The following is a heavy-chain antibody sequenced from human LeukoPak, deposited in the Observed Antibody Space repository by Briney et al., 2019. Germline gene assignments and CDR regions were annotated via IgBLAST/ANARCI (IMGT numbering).Heavy chain of an antibody. D-gene: IGHD6-19*01. V-gene: IGHV4-59*08. Sequence: SETLSLTCTVSGGSMSPYHWGWIRQPPGKGLEWTGYIYYSGSTNYNPSLNSRVTISVDTSKNQFSLGLSSVTAADTAIYYCARAVSGRFDYWGQGTLVTVS. CDR1: GGSMSPYH. CDR3: ARAVSGRFDY. CDR2: IYYSGST. J-gene: IGHJ4*02.